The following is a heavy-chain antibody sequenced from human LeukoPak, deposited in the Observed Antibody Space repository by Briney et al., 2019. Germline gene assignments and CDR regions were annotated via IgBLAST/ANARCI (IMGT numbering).Heavy chain of an antibody. J-gene: IGHJ5*02. Sequence: ASVKVSCKASGYTFTGYYIHWVRQAPGQGLEWMGWISAYNGDTNYAQNLQGRVTMTTDTSTDTAYMELRSLGSDDTAVYYCARDGLSYTNPNNWFDPWGQGTLVTVSS. CDR1: GYTFTGYY. CDR2: ISAYNGDT. CDR3: ARDGLSYTNPNNWFDP. V-gene: IGHV1-18*04. D-gene: IGHD2-2*02.